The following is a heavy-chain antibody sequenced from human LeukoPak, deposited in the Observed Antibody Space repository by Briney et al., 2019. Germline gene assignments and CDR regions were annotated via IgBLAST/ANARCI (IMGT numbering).Heavy chain of an antibody. Sequence: PSETLSLTCTVSGGSISSSSHYWGWIRQPPGKGLEWIGSIYYSGSTYYNPSLKSRVTISVDTSKNQFSLKLSSVTPADTAVYYCARLVVVAATRWGQGTLVTVSS. V-gene: IGHV4-39*01. CDR3: ARLVVVAATR. CDR1: GGSISSSSHY. D-gene: IGHD2-15*01. J-gene: IGHJ4*02. CDR2: IYYSGST.